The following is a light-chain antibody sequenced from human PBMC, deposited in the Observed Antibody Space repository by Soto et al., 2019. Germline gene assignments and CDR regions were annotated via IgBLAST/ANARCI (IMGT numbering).Light chain of an antibody. CDR2: GNS. V-gene: IGLV1-40*01. CDR1: SSNIGAGYD. Sequence: QSVLTLPPSVSGAPGQRVTISCTGSSSNIGAGYDVHWYQQLPGTAPKLLIYGNSNRPSGVPDRFSGSKSGTSASLAITGLQAEDEADYYCQSYDSSLSAPVFGTGTKLTVL. J-gene: IGLJ1*01. CDR3: QSYDSSLSAPV.